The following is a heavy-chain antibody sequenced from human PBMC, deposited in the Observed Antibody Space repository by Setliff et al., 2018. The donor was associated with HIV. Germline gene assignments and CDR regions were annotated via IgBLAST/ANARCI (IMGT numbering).Heavy chain of an antibody. CDR2: ISEYNGDT. CDR3: ARGYYNFWSGYPPLDY. Sequence: ASVKVSCKASGYTFTSYGISWVRQAPGQGLEWMGWISEYNGDTKYAQKLQGRVTMTKDTSTSTAYMELRSLRSDDTAVYYCARGYYNFWSGYPPLDYWGQGTLVTVSS. J-gene: IGHJ4*02. D-gene: IGHD3-3*01. V-gene: IGHV1-18*01. CDR1: GYTFTSYG.